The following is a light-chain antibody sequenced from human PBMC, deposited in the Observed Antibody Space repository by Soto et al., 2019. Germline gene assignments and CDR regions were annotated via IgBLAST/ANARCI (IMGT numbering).Light chain of an antibody. Sequence: QSVLTQPASVSGSPGQSITISCTGTSSDVGGYNYVSWYQQHPGKAPKLMIYEVSNRPSGVSNRFSGSKSGNTASLTISGLQAEDEADYYCSSYTSSSTLVFGGGTQRPS. CDR3: SSYTSSSTLV. CDR1: SSDVGGYNY. CDR2: EVS. J-gene: IGLJ2*01. V-gene: IGLV2-14*01.